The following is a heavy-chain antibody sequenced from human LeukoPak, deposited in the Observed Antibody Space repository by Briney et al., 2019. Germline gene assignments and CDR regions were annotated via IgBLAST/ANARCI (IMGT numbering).Heavy chain of an antibody. CDR1: GFTFSNYA. D-gene: IGHD2-15*01. Sequence: GGSLRLSCAASGFTFSNYAMTWVRQAPGKGLEWVSGLSDSGRTTYYTGSVKGRFTISRDNSKNTLYLQMNSLRAEDTAIYYCAKGGTSGGSCYFDYWGLGTLVSVSS. CDR3: AKGGTSGGSCYFDY. CDR2: LSDSGRTT. V-gene: IGHV3-23*01. J-gene: IGHJ4*02.